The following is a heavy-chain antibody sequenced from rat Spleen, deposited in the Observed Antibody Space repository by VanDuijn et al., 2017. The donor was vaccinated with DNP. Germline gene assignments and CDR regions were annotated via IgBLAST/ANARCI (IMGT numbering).Heavy chain of an antibody. CDR2: ISHDGSST. V-gene: IGHV5-29*01. Sequence: EVQLVESGGGLVQPGRSLKLSCAASGFTFSNYGMAWVRQAPTKGLEWVATISHDGSSTNYRDSVKGRFTCSRDNAKSTLYLQIDSLRSEDTATYYCARPDYWGQGVMVTVSS. J-gene: IGHJ2*01. CDR1: GFTFSNYG. CDR3: ARPDY.